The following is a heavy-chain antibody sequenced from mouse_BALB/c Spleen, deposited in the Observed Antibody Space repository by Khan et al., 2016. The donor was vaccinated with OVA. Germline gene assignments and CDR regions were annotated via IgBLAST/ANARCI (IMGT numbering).Heavy chain of an antibody. J-gene: IGHJ3*01. V-gene: IGHV2-9*02. CDR3: ARAYYGRDWFAY. D-gene: IGHD1-1*01. CDR1: GFSLINYG. CDR2: LWAGGST. Sequence: QVQLLETGPGLVAPSQNLSITCTVSGFSLINYGVHWIRQPPGKGLEWLGVLWAGGSTTYYSALMSRLSINTDNSKSHVFLKVNGGQTEDTAMYVCARAYYGRDWFAYWGQGTLVTVSA.